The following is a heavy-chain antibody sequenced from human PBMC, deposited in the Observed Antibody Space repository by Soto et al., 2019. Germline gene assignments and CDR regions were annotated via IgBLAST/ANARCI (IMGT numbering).Heavy chain of an antibody. CDR1: GFTFSSYG. CDR2: ISYDGSNK. Sequence: GGALRLSCAASGFTFSSYGMHWVHQAPGKGLEWVAVISYDGSNKYYADSVKGRFTISRDNSKNTLYLQMNSLRAEDTAVYYCANGYSGSPSDAFDIWGQGAMVTVSS. D-gene: IGHD1-26*01. CDR3: ANGYSGSPSDAFDI. V-gene: IGHV3-30*18. J-gene: IGHJ3*02.